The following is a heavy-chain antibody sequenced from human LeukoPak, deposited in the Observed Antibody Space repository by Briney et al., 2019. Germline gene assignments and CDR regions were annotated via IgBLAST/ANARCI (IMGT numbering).Heavy chain of an antibody. Sequence: PSETLSLTCAVSGGSFTGSFSTYYWSWIRQPPGKGLEWIGEINHSGSTTYNPSLKSRVTISIDTSKNPFSLKLSSVTAADTAMYYCARNGWYSVDYWGQGTQVIVSS. D-gene: IGHD6-19*01. J-gene: IGHJ4*02. CDR1: GGSFTGSFSTYY. CDR3: ARNGWYSVDY. V-gene: IGHV4-34*01. CDR2: INHSGST.